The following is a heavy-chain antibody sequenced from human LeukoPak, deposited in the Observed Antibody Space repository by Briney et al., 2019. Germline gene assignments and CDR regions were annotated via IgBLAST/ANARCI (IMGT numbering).Heavy chain of an antibody. D-gene: IGHD2-21*02. CDR2: IIPVFGTA. CDR3: ARAYMTATRHFDY. Sequence: ASVKVSCKTSGYSENFYGITWVRQVAGQGLEWMGGIIPVFGTANYAQKFQGRVTIIADESTSTAYMELSSLRFEDTAVYYCARAYMTATRHFDYWGQGTLVTVSS. CDR1: GYSENFYG. V-gene: IGHV1-69*13. J-gene: IGHJ4*02.